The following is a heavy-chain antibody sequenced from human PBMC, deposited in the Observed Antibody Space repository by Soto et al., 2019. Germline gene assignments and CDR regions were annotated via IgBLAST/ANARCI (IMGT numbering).Heavy chain of an antibody. Sequence: SETLSLTCSVSGGSISSSSYYWGWIRQPPGKGLEWIGSIYYSGSTYYNPSLKSRVTISVDTSKNQFSLKLSSVTAADTAVYYCARLPKQIVVVTPDYWGQGTLVTVSS. CDR2: IYYSGST. CDR3: ARLPKQIVVVTPDY. J-gene: IGHJ4*02. V-gene: IGHV4-39*01. CDR1: GGSISSSSYY. D-gene: IGHD3-22*01.